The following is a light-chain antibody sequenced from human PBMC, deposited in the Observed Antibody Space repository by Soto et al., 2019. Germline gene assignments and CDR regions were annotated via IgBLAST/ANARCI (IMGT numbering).Light chain of an antibody. J-gene: IGKJ1*01. CDR1: QSVSNN. Sequence: EIVMTQSPATLSVSPGERATLSYRASQSVSNNLAWYQKKPGQAPRLLIYGASTRATGIPARFSGSGSGTEVTLTISSLQSEDFAFYYCQQYNHWWTFGQGSRVDIK. CDR3: QQYNHWWT. V-gene: IGKV3-15*01. CDR2: GAS.